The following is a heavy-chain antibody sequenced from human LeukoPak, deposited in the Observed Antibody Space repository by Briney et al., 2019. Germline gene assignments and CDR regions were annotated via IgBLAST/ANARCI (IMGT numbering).Heavy chain of an antibody. J-gene: IGHJ6*03. D-gene: IGHD2-15*01. CDR1: GFTFSSYA. V-gene: IGHV3-30*04. CDR3: ARSRYCSGGTCYSNYYYYYMDV. CDR2: LSXXXGXK. Sequence: GRSLRLSCAASGFTFSSYAMHWVRQAPGKGXXWVAVLSXXXGXKYYADSVKGRFTFSRDNSKNTLSLQMNSLRAEDTALYYCARSRYCSGGTCYSNYYYYYMDVWGKGTSVTVSS.